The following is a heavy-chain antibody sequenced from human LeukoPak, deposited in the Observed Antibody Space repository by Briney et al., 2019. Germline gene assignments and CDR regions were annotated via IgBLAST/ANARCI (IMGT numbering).Heavy chain of an antibody. D-gene: IGHD3-9*01. CDR2: MYYSGST. V-gene: IGHV4-59*01. CDR3: AGSYDILTGYYIPNWFDP. CDR1: GGSISSYY. J-gene: IGHJ5*02. Sequence: SETLSLTCTVSGGSISSYYWSWIRQPPGKGLEWIGYMYYSGSTNYNPSLKSRATISVDTSKNQFSLKLSSATAADTAVYYCAGSYDILTGYYIPNWFDPWGQGTLVTVSS.